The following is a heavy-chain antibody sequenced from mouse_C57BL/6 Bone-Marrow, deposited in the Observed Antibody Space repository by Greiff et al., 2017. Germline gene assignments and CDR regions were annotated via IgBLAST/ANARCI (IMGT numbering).Heavy chain of an antibody. CDR2: INPSSGYT. V-gene: IGHV1-4*01. CDR1: GYTFTSYT. CDR3: ARGSSYYAMDY. J-gene: IGHJ4*01. Sequence: VQLVESGAELARPGASVKLSCKASGYTFTSYTMHWVKQRPGQGLEWIGYINPSSGYTKYNQKFKDKATLTADKSSSTAYMQLSSLTSEDSAVXYCARGSSYYAMDYWGQGTSVTVSS.